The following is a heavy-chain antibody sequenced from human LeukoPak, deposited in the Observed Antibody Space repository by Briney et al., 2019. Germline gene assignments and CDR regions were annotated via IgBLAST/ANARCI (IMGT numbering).Heavy chain of an antibody. Sequence: GGSLRPSCASCGFTFSSYSMNWVHQAPGKGLEWVSCITSSSTYMYYADSVKGRFTISRDNAKNSLYLQMNSLRAEDTAVYYCAALSRGYSGYDLDYWGQGTLVTVSS. J-gene: IGHJ4*02. CDR1: GFTFSSYS. V-gene: IGHV3-21*01. CDR2: ITSSSTYM. D-gene: IGHD5-12*01. CDR3: AALSRGYSGYDLDY.